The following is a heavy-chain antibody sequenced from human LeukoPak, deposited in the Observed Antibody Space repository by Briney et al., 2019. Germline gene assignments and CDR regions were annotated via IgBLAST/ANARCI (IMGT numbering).Heavy chain of an antibody. CDR1: GGSISSYY. J-gene: IGHJ4*02. V-gene: IGHV4-59*01. D-gene: IGHD6-19*01. CDR3: GAESERWLVRS. Sequence: SETLSLTCTVSGGSISSYYWSWIRQPPGKGLEWVGYIYYSGSTNYNPSLKSRVTISIDTSKNQFSLKLSSVTAADTAVYYCGAESERWLVRSWGQGTLVTVSS. CDR2: IYYSGST.